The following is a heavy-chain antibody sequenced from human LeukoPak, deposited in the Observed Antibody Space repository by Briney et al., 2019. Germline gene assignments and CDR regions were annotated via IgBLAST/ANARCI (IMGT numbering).Heavy chain of an antibody. J-gene: IGHJ4*02. CDR3: ARGSLVPFDS. CDR2: MNPNSGNP. Sequence: ASVKVSCKASGYTFTSYDINWVRQATGQGLEWMGWMNPNSGNPGYAQKFQGRVTITRNTSISTVYMELSSLRSEDTAVYYCARGSLVPFDSWGQGTLITVSS. V-gene: IGHV1-8*01. CDR1: GYTFTSYD. D-gene: IGHD6-6*01.